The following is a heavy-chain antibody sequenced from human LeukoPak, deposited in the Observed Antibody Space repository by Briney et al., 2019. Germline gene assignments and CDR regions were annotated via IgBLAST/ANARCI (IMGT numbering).Heavy chain of an antibody. CDR2: ISMNVQTT. J-gene: IGHJ4*02. V-gene: IGHV3-64*04. Sequence: GGSLRLSCSASGFTFTSHVMHWVRQAPGKGLQYVSGISMNVQTTYYAGSVKGRFTISRDSSKNTLYLQMNSLRAEDTAVYYCAKGRNFGYRPTSPDYWGQGTLVTVSS. CDR1: GFTFTSHV. CDR3: AKGRNFGYRPTSPDY. D-gene: IGHD6-13*01.